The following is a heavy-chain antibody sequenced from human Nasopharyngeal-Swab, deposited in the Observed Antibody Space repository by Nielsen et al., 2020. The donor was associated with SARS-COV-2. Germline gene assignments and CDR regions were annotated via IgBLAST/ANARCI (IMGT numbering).Heavy chain of an antibody. Sequence: SETLSLTCAVYGGSFSGYYWSWIRQPPGKGLEWIGEINHSGSTNYNPSLKSRVTISVDTSKNQFSLKLSSVTAADTAVYYCARVGWFGEFHFDYWGQGTLGTVS. CDR1: GGSFSGYY. CDR2: INHSGST. D-gene: IGHD3-10*01. CDR3: ARVGWFGEFHFDY. V-gene: IGHV4-34*01. J-gene: IGHJ4*02.